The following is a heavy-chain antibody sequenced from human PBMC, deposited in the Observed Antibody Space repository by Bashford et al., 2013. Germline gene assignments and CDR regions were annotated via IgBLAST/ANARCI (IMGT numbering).Heavy chain of an antibody. CDR3: AREASCSSTSCALDY. D-gene: IGHD2-2*01. J-gene: IGHJ4*02. CDR2: SNGDNENT. V-gene: IGHV1-3*02. Sequence: WMGWSNGDNENTKYSQELQGRVTITRDTSASTAYMELSSLTSEDMAVHYCAREASCSSTSCALDYWGQGTLVTVSS.